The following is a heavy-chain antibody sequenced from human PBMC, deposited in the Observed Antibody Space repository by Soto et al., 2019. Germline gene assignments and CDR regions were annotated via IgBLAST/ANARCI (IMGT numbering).Heavy chain of an antibody. V-gene: IGHV4-34*01. CDR3: ARRSGWYGDY. Sequence: SETLSLTCAVYGGSFSGYYWTWIRQPPGTGLEWIGEINHSGSTNYNPSLKSRVTISVDTSKNQFSLKLTSVTAADTAVYYCARRSGWYGDYWGQGTLVTVSS. CDR1: GGSFSGYY. CDR2: INHSGST. J-gene: IGHJ4*02. D-gene: IGHD6-19*01.